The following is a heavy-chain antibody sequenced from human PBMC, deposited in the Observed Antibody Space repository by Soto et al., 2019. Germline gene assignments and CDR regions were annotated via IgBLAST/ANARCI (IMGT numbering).Heavy chain of an antibody. J-gene: IGHJ4*02. V-gene: IGHV5-51*01. CDR3: ARPANTVADHFDL. CDR2: IYPSDSDT. CDR1: GYTFTIYW. Sequence: GESLKISCQVSGYTFTIYWIGWVRQMPGKGLEWMGIIYPSDSDTRYSPSFQGQVAISADQSINTAYLQWDSLKASDTAIYYCARPANTVADHFDLWGQGTPVTVSS. D-gene: IGHD4-17*01.